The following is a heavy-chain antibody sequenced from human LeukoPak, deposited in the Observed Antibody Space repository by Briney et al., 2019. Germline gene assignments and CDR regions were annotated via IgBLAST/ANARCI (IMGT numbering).Heavy chain of an antibody. CDR2: ISSSSGPI. V-gene: IGHV3-48*01. J-gene: IGHJ4*02. D-gene: IGHD2-2*01. CDR1: GFTFSSHS. Sequence: GGSLRLSCAASGFTFSSHSMNWVRQAPGKGLEWVSYISSSSGPIYYADSVKGRFTISRDNAKNSLYLQMNSLRAEDTAVYFCARGWYSTSLTWFDYWGQGTLVTVSS. CDR3: ARGWYSTSLTWFDY.